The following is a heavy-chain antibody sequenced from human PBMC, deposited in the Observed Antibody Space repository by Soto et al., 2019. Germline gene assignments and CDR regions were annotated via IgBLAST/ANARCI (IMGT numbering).Heavy chain of an antibody. CDR1: GFTFSSYG. Sequence: PGGSLRLSCAASGFTFSSYGMHWVRQAPGKGLEWVAVISYDGSNKYYADSVKGRFTISRDNSKNTLYLQMNSLRAEDTAVYYCAKGLFYYYDSSGYYTPVYWGQGTLVTVSS. J-gene: IGHJ4*02. CDR2: ISYDGSNK. V-gene: IGHV3-30*18. CDR3: AKGLFYYYDSSGYYTPVY. D-gene: IGHD3-22*01.